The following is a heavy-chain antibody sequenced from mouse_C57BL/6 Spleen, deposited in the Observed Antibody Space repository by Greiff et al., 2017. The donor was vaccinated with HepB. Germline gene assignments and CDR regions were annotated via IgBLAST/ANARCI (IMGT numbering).Heavy chain of an antibody. J-gene: IGHJ3*01. CDR2: IDPSDSYT. V-gene: IGHV1-69*01. CDR1: GYTFTSYW. D-gene: IGHD1-1*01. Sequence: QVQLQQPGAELVMPGASVKLSCKASGYTFTSYWMHWVKQRPGQGLEWIGEIDPSDSYTNYNQKFKGKSTLTVDKSSSTAYMQLSSLTSEDSAVYYWARGDYGSSYWFAYWGQGTLVTVSA. CDR3: ARGDYGSSYWFAY.